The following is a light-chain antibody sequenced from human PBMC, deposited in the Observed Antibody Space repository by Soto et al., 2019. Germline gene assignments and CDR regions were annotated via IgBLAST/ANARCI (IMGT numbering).Light chain of an antibody. V-gene: IGKV1-5*01. CDR1: QSFGSW. CDR3: QHYSSYYLT. J-gene: IGKJ3*01. Sequence: DIQMTQSPSTLSASVGDRVTITCRASQSFGSWLAWYQERPGKAPKLLVYDVSILETGVPSRFSGSGSGTEFTLTISSLQPEDFATYYCQHYSSYYLTFGPGTKVDIK. CDR2: DVS.